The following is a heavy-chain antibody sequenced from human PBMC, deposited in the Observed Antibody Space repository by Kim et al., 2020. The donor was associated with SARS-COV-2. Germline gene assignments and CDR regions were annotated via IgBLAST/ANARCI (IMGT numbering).Heavy chain of an antibody. J-gene: IGHJ6*02. CDR1: GFTFSSYW. Sequence: GGSLRLSCAASGFTFSSYWMSWVRQAPGKGLEWVANIKQDGSEKYYVDSVKGRFTISRDNAKNSLYLQMNSLRAEDTAVYYCARVPAGPEYYYYYGMDVWGQGTTVTVSS. D-gene: IGHD2-2*01. CDR2: IKQDGSEK. V-gene: IGHV3-7*03. CDR3: ARVPAGPEYYYYYGMDV.